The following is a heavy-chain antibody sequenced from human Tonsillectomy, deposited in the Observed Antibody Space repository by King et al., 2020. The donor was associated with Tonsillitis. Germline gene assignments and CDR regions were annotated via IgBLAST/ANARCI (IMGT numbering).Heavy chain of an antibody. CDR1: GFTFSTYS. D-gene: IGHD6-19*01. CDR2: ISSSSSYI. CDR3: ARGSSSGWGADPHTYYYYFMDV. J-gene: IGHJ6*03. V-gene: IGHV3-21*01. Sequence: VQLVESGGGLVKPGGSLRLSCAASGFTFSTYSMNWVRQAPGKGLEWVSSISSSSSYIFYADSVKGLFTISRDNAKNSLYLQMNSLRAEDTAVYYCARGSSSGWGADPHTYYYYFMDVWGKGTTVTVSS.